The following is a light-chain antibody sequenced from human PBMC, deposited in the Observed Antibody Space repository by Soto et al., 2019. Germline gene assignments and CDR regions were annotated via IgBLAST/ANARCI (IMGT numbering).Light chain of an antibody. CDR2: AAS. J-gene: IGKJ1*01. Sequence: DIQMTNSPSSLSASEGDIVTITCRASQTIINYLNWYQQKPGKAPKLLIYAASTLQSGVPSRFSGSGSGTDFTLSIGSLQPEDFATHYCQQSYSTPRTFGQATKVDIK. CDR3: QQSYSTPRT. V-gene: IGKV1-39*01. CDR1: QTIINY.